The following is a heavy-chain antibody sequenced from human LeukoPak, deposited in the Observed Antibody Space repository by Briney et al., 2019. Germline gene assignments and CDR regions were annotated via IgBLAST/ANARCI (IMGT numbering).Heavy chain of an antibody. Sequence: SETLSLTCTVYGGSISSYYWSWIRQPPGKGLEWLGYIYYSGSTNYNPSLKSRVTISVDTSKNQFSLKLTSVTAADTAVYYCASGIVDCSGGSCYEWFDPWGQGTLVTVSS. CDR2: IYYSGST. J-gene: IGHJ5*02. CDR1: GGSISSYY. V-gene: IGHV4-59*01. D-gene: IGHD2-15*01. CDR3: ASGIVDCSGGSCYEWFDP.